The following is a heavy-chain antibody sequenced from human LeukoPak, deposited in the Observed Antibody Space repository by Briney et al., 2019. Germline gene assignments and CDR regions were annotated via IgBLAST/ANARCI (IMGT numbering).Heavy chain of an antibody. J-gene: IGHJ4*02. D-gene: IGHD3-16*01. CDR2: IYHSGST. V-gene: IGHV4-38-2*02. CDR3: TRGGTDALSY. CDR1: GYSISSGYY. Sequence: SETLSLTCTVSGYSISSGYYWGWIRQPPGKGLEWIGSIYHSGSTNYNPSLKSRVTMSADMSRNQFSLKLTSVTAADTAVYYCTRGGTDALSYWGQGTLVTVSS.